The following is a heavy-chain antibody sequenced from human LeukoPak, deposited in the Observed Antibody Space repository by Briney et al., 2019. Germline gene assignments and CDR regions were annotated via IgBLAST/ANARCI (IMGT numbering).Heavy chain of an antibody. Sequence: ATVKVSCKVSGYTLTELSMHWVRQAPGKGLEWMGGFDPEDGETIYAQKFQGRVTMTEDTSTDTAYMELSSLRSEDTAVYYCATDHVYRWFGELLWYYWGQGTLVTVSS. CDR2: FDPEDGET. J-gene: IGHJ4*02. CDR1: GYTLTELS. D-gene: IGHD3-10*01. V-gene: IGHV1-24*01. CDR3: ATDHVYRWFGELLWYY.